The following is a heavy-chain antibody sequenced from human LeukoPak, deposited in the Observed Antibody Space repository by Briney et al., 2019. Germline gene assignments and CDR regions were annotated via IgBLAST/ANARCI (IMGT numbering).Heavy chain of an antibody. J-gene: IGHJ4*02. CDR2: IYSGSST. V-gene: IGHV3-53*01. Sequence: GGSLRLSCAASGFTVSSNYMSWVRQAPGKGLEWVSVIYSGSSTYYADSVKGRFTISRDNSKNTLCLQMNSLRAEDTAVYYCARDNQGYFDFWGQGTLVTVSS. CDR3: ARDNQGYFDF. CDR1: GFTVSSNY.